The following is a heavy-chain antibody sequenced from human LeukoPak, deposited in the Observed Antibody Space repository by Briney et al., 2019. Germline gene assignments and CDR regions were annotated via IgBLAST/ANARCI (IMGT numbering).Heavy chain of an antibody. J-gene: IGHJ4*02. CDR3: ARGPRDGYNPLGY. CDR2: INGDGKTT. D-gene: IGHD5-24*01. Sequence: GGSLRLSCAASGFTFSSYWLHWVRQAPGKGLMWFSRINGDGKTTNYADSVKGRFTISRDNAKNTLYLQMNSLRAEDTAVYYCARGPRDGYNPLGYWGQGALVTVSS. V-gene: IGHV3-74*01. CDR1: GFTFSSYW.